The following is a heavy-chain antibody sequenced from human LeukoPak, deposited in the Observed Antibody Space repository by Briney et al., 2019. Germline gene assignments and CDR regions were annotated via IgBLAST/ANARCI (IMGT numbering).Heavy chain of an antibody. CDR1: GFTFSSYS. Sequence: PGGSLRLSCAASGFTFSSYSMNWVRQAPGKGLEWVATIKVDGSQKHYVDSVKGRFTISRDNAEKSLSLQMSSLRVEDTAVYFCARGLDFDYWGQGTLVTVSS. V-gene: IGHV3-7*01. J-gene: IGHJ4*02. CDR2: IKVDGSQK. CDR3: ARGLDFDY.